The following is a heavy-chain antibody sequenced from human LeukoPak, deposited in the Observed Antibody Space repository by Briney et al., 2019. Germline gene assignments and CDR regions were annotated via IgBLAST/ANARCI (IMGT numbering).Heavy chain of an antibody. CDR3: AKILTRNKGYYFDY. J-gene: IGHJ4*02. D-gene: IGHD2/OR15-2a*01. CDR1: GFLFRGYV. CDR2: INGGGDST. V-gene: IGHV3-23*01. Sequence: GGSLRLSCAASGFLFRGYVMTWIRQAPGQGLQWVSTINGGGDSTYYADSVKGRFTISRDNSNNTLFLQIGSLRPEDTVVYYCAKILTRNKGYYFDYWGQGTLVTVSS.